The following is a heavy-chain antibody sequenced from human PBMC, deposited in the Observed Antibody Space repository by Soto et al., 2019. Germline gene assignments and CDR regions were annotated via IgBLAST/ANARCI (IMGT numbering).Heavy chain of an antibody. CDR3: AGGITSGGP. D-gene: IGHD2-15*01. Sequence: PSETLSLTCTVFGGSLSRYYWNWIRQPPGKGLEWIGNIHYSGSTKSNPSLKNRLTMSLDTSKNQFSLKLSSLTAADTAVYFCAGGITSGGPWGQGTLVTVSS. J-gene: IGHJ5*02. CDR2: IHYSGST. CDR1: GGSLSRYY. V-gene: IGHV4-59*08.